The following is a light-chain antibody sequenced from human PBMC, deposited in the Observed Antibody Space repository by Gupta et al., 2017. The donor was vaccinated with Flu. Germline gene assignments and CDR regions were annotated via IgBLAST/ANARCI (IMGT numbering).Light chain of an antibody. CDR1: SSNIGADYD. Sequence: QSVLTKPPSVSGAPGQRVTISCTGSSSNIGADYDVHWYQHFPGTAPKLLIYGNSNRPSGVPDRFSGSKSGTSASLAIAGLQAEDEADYYCQSYDGSLSGFVVFGGGTKLTVL. CDR3: QSYDGSLSGFVV. CDR2: GNS. V-gene: IGLV1-40*01. J-gene: IGLJ2*01.